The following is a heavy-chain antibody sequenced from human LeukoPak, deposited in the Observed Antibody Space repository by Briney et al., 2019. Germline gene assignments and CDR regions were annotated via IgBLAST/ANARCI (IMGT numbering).Heavy chain of an antibody. CDR3: ASPGVGAFDY. D-gene: IGHD1-26*01. J-gene: IGHJ4*02. CDR2: ISHSGSP. CDR1: GGFIINGKW. V-gene: IGHV4/OR15-8*01. Sequence: PSETLSLTCGVSGGFIINGKWWSWVRQPPGKGLEWIGEISHSGSPNYNPSLKGRLTISVDTAKNQFSLKLSSVTAADTAVYYCASPGVGAFDYWGQGTLVSVSS.